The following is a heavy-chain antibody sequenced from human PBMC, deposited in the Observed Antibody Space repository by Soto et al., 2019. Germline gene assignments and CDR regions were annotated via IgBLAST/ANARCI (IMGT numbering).Heavy chain of an antibody. D-gene: IGHD3-22*01. CDR2: INPNSGGT. V-gene: IGHV1-2*02. CDR3: AKDDDTSSHYSLLDF. CDR1: GYTFSGFY. Sequence: ASVKFSCKASGYTFSGFYMHWVRQAPGQGLEWMGWINPNSGGTKSAEKFQGRVTMTRDTSISTAYMELSRLTSDDTAVYYCAKDDDTSSHYSLLDFRGQGTLVTVSS. J-gene: IGHJ4*02.